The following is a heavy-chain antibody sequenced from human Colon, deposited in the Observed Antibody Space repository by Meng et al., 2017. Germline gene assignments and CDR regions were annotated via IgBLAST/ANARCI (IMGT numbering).Heavy chain of an antibody. CDR3: ARDGGLGFDY. CDR2: IWFDGSNG. D-gene: IGHD6-19*01. Sequence: GGSLRLSCAASGFTLSSHGMHWVRQAPGKGLEWVAIIWFDGSNGVYADSVKGRFTISRDNSKNTVYLQMTSLRAEDTAVYYCARDGGLGFDYWGQGTPVTVSS. CDR1: GFTLSSHG. V-gene: IGHV3-33*01. J-gene: IGHJ4*02.